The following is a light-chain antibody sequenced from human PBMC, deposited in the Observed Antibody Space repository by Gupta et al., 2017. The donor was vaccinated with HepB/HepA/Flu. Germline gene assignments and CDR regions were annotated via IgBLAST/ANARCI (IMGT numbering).Light chain of an antibody. CDR2: LEGSGSY. V-gene: IGLV4-60*03. CDR3: ETWDINTHGGV. Sequence: PVLTQSSSASASLGSSVKLTCTMSSGNSSYIIAWHQQQPGKAPRYLMKLEGSGSYNKGSGVPDRFSGSSSGADRYLTISNLQSEDEADYYCETWDINTHGGVFGGGTKLTVL. J-gene: IGLJ2*01. CDR1: SGNSSYI.